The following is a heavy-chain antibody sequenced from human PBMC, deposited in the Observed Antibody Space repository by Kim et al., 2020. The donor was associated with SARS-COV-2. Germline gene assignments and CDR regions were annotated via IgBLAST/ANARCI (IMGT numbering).Heavy chain of an antibody. J-gene: IGHJ3*02. Sequence: GGSLRHSCAASGFTFSSYAMNWVSQAPGKGLEWVSVIYGGGSTTYYADSVKGRFTISRDNSKNTLYLQMNSLRAEDTAVYYCAKDLPFLYEGSPRFDVFDIWGQGTMVTVSS. CDR3: AKDLPFLYEGSPRFDVFDI. CDR2: IYGGGSTT. V-gene: IGHV3-23*03. CDR1: GFTFSSYA. D-gene: IGHD1-26*01.